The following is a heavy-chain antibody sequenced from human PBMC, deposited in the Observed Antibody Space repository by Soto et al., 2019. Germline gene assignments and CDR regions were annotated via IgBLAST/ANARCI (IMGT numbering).Heavy chain of an antibody. V-gene: IGHV3-23*01. CDR3: AKGGPFTGGFDP. Sequence: EGQLLQSGGDLVQPGGSLRLSCAGSGLTLRSYAMTWIRQTPEKGLEWVSTISGRSGVPSYADSVNGRFTVSRDKSKNTLYLQTSSLRRDDTAIYYCAKGGPFTGGFDPLGQGTLVTVAS. CDR1: GLTLRSYA. CDR2: ISGRSGVP. D-gene: IGHD2-15*01. J-gene: IGHJ5*02.